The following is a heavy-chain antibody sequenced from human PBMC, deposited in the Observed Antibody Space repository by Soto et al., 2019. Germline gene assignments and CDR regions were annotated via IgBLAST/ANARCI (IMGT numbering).Heavy chain of an antibody. D-gene: IGHD1-26*01. CDR1: GFTFDDYA. Sequence: GGSLRLSCAASGFTFDDYAMHWVRQAPGKGLEWVSGISWNSGSIGYADSVKGRFTISRDNAKNSLYLQMNSLRAEDTALYYCAKAPGINYYYYMDVWGKGTTVTVSS. V-gene: IGHV3-9*01. J-gene: IGHJ6*03. CDR2: ISWNSGSI. CDR3: AKAPGINYYYYMDV.